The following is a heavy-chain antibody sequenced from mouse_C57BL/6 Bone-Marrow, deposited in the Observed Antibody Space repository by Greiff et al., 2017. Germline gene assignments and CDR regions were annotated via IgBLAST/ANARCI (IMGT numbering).Heavy chain of an antibody. CDR2: IDPSDSYT. CDR1: GYTFTSYW. J-gene: IGHJ3*01. V-gene: IGHV1-50*01. D-gene: IGHD4-1*01. Sequence: QVQLQQPGAELVKPGASVKLSCKASGYTFTSYWMQWVKQRPGQGLEWIGEIDPSDSYTNYNQKFKGKATLTADTSSSAAYMPLSSLTSEAAAVYYCASPGAWFAYWGQGTLVTVSA. CDR3: ASPGAWFAY.